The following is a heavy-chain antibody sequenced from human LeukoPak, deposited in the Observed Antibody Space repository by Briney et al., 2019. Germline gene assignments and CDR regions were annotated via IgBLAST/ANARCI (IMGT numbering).Heavy chain of an antibody. Sequence: GGSLRLSCAASGFTFSSYAMSWVRQAPGKGLEWVSTVSGSGGSTYYADSVKGRFTISRDNSKNTLYLQMDSLRAEDTAVYYCAKEGDTMIVVVITAPPHFDYWGQGTLVTVSS. CDR1: GFTFSSYA. D-gene: IGHD3-22*01. CDR3: AKEGDTMIVVVITAPPHFDY. J-gene: IGHJ4*02. V-gene: IGHV3-23*01. CDR2: VSGSGGST.